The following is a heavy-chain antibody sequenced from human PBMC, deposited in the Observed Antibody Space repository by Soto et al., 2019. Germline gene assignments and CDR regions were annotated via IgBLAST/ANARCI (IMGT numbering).Heavy chain of an antibody. V-gene: IGHV1-2*02. Sequence: GASVKVSCKASGYTFTGCYLHWVRQAPGQGLEWMGWINPNNGDTNYAQNFQGRVTMTRDTSISTAYMELSGLRSDDTAVYYCARVRTYYYYSGSFDYWGQGTLVTVSS. D-gene: IGHD2-15*01. CDR3: ARVRTYYYYSGSFDY. J-gene: IGHJ4*02. CDR2: INPNNGDT. CDR1: GYTFTGCY.